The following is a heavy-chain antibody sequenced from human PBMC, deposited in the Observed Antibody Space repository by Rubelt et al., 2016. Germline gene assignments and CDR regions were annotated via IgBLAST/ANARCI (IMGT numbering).Heavy chain of an antibody. V-gene: IGHV4-34*01. D-gene: IGHD2-8*01. Sequence: QVQLQQWGAGLLKPSETLSLTCAVYGGSFSGYYWSWIRQPPGKGLEWIGEINHSGSTNYNPSLKSRVTIPVDTSTNQFSLKLSSVTAADTAVYYCARGYCTNGVCSLVDYWGQGTLVTVSA. CDR1: GGSFSGYY. CDR2: INHSGST. J-gene: IGHJ4*02. CDR3: ARGYCTNGVCSLVDY.